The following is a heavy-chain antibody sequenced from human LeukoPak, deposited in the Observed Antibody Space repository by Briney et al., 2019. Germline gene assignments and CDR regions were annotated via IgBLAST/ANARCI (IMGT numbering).Heavy chain of an antibody. CDR1: GGSISSYY. V-gene: IGHV4-59*08. CDR3: ARGTEYYYDSSGYPGFYYFDY. CDR2: IYYSGST. D-gene: IGHD3-22*01. Sequence: SETLSLTCTVSGGSISSYYWSWIRQPPGKGLEWIGYIYYSGSTYYNPSLKSRVTISVDTSKNQFSLKLSSVTAADTAVYYCARGTEYYYDSSGYPGFYYFDYWGQGTLVTVSS. J-gene: IGHJ4*02.